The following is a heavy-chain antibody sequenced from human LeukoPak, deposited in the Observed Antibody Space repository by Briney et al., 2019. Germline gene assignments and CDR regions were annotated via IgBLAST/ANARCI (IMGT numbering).Heavy chain of an antibody. V-gene: IGHV1-69*13. CDR3: ARDRDGSSSLDY. J-gene: IGHJ4*02. CDR2: IIPIFGTA. Sequence: ASVKVSCKASGGTFSSYAISWVRQAPGQGLEWMGGIIPIFGTANYAQKFQGRVTITADESTSTAYMEVSNLRSVDTALYYCARDRDGSSSLDYWGQGTLVTVSS. D-gene: IGHD1-26*01. CDR1: GGTFSSYA.